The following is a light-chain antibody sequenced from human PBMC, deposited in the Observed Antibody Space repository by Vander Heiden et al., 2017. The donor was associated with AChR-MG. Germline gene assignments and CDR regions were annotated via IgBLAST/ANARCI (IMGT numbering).Light chain of an antibody. J-gene: IGKJ5*01. Sequence: EIMLTQSPATLSLSPGERATLSCRASQSVRSYLAWYQQKPGQGPRLLIYDASNRATGIPARFSGSGSGTDFTLTISSLEPEDFAVYYCQQRSNWPAITFGQGTRLEIK. CDR2: DAS. V-gene: IGKV3-11*01. CDR1: QSVRSY. CDR3: QQRSNWPAIT.